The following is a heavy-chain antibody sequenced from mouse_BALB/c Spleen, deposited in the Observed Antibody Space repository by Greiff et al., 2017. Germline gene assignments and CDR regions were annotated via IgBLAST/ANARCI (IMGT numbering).Heavy chain of an antibody. CDR3: ARDGNYGGYYAMDY. CDR1: GYTFTSYW. D-gene: IGHD2-1*01. CDR2: INPSTGYT. J-gene: IGHJ4*01. V-gene: IGHV1-7*01. Sequence: VQLQQSGAELAKPGASVKMSCKASGYTFTSYWMHWVNQRPGQGLEWIGYINPSTGYTEYNQKFKDKATLTADKSSSTAYMQLSSLTSEDSAVYYCARDGNYGGYYAMDYWGQGTSVTVSS.